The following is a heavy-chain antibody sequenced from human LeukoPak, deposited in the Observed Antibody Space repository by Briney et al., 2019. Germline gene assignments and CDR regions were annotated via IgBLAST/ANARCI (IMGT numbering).Heavy chain of an antibody. Sequence: GGSLRLSCAASGFTFSSYGMHWVRQAPGKGLEWVAVISYDGSNKYYADSVKGRFTISRDNSKNTLYLQMNSLRAEDTAVYYCATGYSSTPFDYWGQGTLVTVSS. J-gene: IGHJ4*02. D-gene: IGHD6-13*01. CDR3: ATGYSSTPFDY. CDR1: GFTFSSYG. V-gene: IGHV3-30*03. CDR2: ISYDGSNK.